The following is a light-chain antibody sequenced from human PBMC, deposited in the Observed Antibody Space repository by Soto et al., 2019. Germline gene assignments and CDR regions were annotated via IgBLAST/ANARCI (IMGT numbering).Light chain of an antibody. CDR1: SSDVGGYNY. V-gene: IGLV2-14*01. CDR3: SSYTSSSTLV. Sequence: QSALTQRASVSGSPGQSITISCTGTSSDVGGYNYVSWYQQHPGKAPKLMIYDVSNRPSGVSNRFSGSKSGNTASLTISGLQAEDEADYYCSSYTSSSTLVFGGGTKVTVL. CDR2: DVS. J-gene: IGLJ2*01.